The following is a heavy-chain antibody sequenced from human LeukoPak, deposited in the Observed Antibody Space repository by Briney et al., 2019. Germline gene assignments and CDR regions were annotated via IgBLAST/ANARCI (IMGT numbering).Heavy chain of an antibody. J-gene: IGHJ4*02. CDR3: ARGRERWLQLWFFDY. V-gene: IGHV1-69*01. D-gene: IGHD5-24*01. Sequence: SVKVSCKASGGTFSSYAISWVRQAPGQGLEWMGGIIPIFGTANYAQKFQGRVTITADESTSTAYMELSSLRSEDTAMYYCARGRERWLQLWFFDYWGQGTLVTVSS. CDR1: GGTFSSYA. CDR2: IIPIFGTA.